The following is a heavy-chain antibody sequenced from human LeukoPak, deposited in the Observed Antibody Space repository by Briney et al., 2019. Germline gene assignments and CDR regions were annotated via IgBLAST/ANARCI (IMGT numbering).Heavy chain of an antibody. V-gene: IGHV3-23*01. CDR1: GFTFSSYA. J-gene: IGHJ6*02. CDR3: ARGNTRLSYYYYCMDV. Sequence: PGGSLRLSCAASGFTFSSYAMSWVRQAPGKGLEWVSAISGSGGSTYYADSVKGRFTISRDNSKNTLYLQMNSLRAEDTAVYYCARGNTRLSYYYYCMDVWGQGTTVTVSS. CDR2: ISGSGGST. D-gene: IGHD3-3*01.